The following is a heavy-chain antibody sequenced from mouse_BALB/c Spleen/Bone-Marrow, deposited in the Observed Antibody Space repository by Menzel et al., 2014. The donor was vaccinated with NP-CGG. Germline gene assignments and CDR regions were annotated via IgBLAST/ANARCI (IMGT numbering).Heavy chain of an antibody. J-gene: IGHJ1*01. V-gene: IGHV5-6-3*01. CDR2: INNNGGST. Sequence: DVKLQESGGGLVQPGGSLKLSCVASGFTFSSYGMSWVRQTPDKRLELVATINNNGGSTYYPDSVKGQFTISRDNAKNPLYLKMSILKSEDTAMYYCARFYGWYFDVGGAGPTSPVSS. D-gene: IGHD1-1*01. CDR3: ARFYGWYFDV. CDR1: GFTFSSYG.